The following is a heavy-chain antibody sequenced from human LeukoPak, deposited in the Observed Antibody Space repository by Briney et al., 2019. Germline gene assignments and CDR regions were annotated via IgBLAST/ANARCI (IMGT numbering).Heavy chain of an antibody. CDR1: GGSISSYY. J-gene: IGHJ4*02. CDR2: IYYSGST. V-gene: IGHV4-59*01. D-gene: IGHD3-22*01. Sequence: SQTLSLTCTVSGGSISSYYWSWIRQPPGKGLEWIGYIYYSGSTNYNPSLKSRVTISVDTSKNQFSLKLSSVTAADTAVYYCARGHDSSGYYYLSYWGQGTLVTVSS. CDR3: ARGHDSSGYYYLSY.